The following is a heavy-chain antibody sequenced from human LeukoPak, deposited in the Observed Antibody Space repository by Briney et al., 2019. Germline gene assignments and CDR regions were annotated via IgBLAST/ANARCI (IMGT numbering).Heavy chain of an antibody. D-gene: IGHD3-22*01. V-gene: IGHV3-7*01. CDR1: GFTFSSYS. CDR2: IKTDGSEK. J-gene: IGHJ1*01. Sequence: GGSLRLSCAASGFTFSSYSMNWVRQAPGKGLQWVANIKTDGSEKYYVDSVKGRFTISRDNAKNSLYLQMNSLRAEDTAVYYCATYSSLNRREFQYWGQGTLLTVSS. CDR3: ATYSSLNRREFQY.